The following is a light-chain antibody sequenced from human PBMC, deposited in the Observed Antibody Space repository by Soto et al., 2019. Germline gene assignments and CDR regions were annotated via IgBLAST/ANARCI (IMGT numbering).Light chain of an antibody. CDR2: EVS. Sequence: DIQMTQSPSTLSASVGDRVTISCRATANIGEWLAWYQQKPGKAPKILIYEVSHLQSGVPSRFIGGGFGTEFTLTITSLQPEDFATYYCQQFSEDPTFGQGTKLDIK. CDR3: QQFSEDPT. V-gene: IGKV1-5*01. CDR1: ANIGEW. J-gene: IGKJ1*01.